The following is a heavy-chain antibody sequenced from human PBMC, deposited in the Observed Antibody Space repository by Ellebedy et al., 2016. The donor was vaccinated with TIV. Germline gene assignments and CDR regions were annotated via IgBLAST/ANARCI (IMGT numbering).Heavy chain of an antibody. J-gene: IGHJ4*02. V-gene: IGHV3-74*01. Sequence: GESLKISCAASGFTFSSYWMHWVRQAPGKGLVWVSRINGDGSSTTYADSVKGRFTISRDNAKNTLFLQMNSLRAEDTAVYYCARDLKDFPYWGQGTLVTVSS. D-gene: IGHD2-15*01. CDR1: GFTFSSYW. CDR2: INGDGSST. CDR3: ARDLKDFPY.